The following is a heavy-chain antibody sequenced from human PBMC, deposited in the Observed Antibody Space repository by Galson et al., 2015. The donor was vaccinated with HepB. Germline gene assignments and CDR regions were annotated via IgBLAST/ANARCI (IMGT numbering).Heavy chain of an antibody. CDR2: IKQDGSEK. CDR1: GFTFSGYW. D-gene: IGHD4-23*01. J-gene: IGHJ4*02. V-gene: IGHV3-7*01. Sequence: SLRLSCAASGFTFSGYWLSWVRQAPGKGLEWVANIKQDGSEKYYVDSVKGRFTISRDNAKNSLSLHMNSLRAEDTAVYYCARARSGGNSVTGYWGQGTLVTVSS. CDR3: ARARSGGNSVTGY.